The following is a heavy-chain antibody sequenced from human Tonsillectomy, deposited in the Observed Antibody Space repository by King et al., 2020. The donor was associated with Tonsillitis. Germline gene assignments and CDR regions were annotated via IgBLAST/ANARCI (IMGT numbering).Heavy chain of an antibody. CDR2: IYNGDSST. V-gene: IGHV3-23*03. D-gene: IGHD3-10*01. J-gene: IGHJ6*04. CDR3: GTVDFWFGDIKYHYGRAV. CDR1: GFTFSSYA. Sequence: VQLVESGGGLVQPGGSLRLSCAASGFTFSSYAMSWVRQAPGKGLEWVSVIYNGDSSTYYADSVKGRFTISRDNSRNTLYLQMNSLRAEDTAVYYCGTVDFWFGDIKYHYGRAVWGKGTTVTVPS.